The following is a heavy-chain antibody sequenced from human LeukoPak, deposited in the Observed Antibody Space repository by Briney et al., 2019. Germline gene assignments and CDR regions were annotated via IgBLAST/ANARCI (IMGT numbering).Heavy chain of an antibody. CDR1: DGSISSYY. J-gene: IGHJ3*02. V-gene: IGHV4-59*01. CDR3: ATYPPNI. Sequence: SETLSLTCTVSDGSISSYYWSWIRQPPGKGLEWIGYIYYSGSTNYNPSLKSRVTISVDTSKNQFSLKLSSVTAADTSVYYCATYPPNIWGQGTMVTVSS. CDR2: IYYSGST.